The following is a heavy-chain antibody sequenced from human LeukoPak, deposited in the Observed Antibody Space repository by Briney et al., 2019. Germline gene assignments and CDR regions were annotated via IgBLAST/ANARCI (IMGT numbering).Heavy chain of an antibody. J-gene: IGHJ4*02. D-gene: IGHD3-22*01. Sequence: ASVKVSCKASGYTFTSSGISSVRQAPGQGLEWIGWICAYNGNTNYAQKLQGRVTMTTDTSTSTAYMELRSLRSDDTAVYYCARDGLEYYYDSSGYYFSDYWGQGTPVTVSS. CDR1: GYTFTSSG. CDR2: ICAYNGNT. CDR3: ARDGLEYYYDSSGYYFSDY. V-gene: IGHV1-18*01.